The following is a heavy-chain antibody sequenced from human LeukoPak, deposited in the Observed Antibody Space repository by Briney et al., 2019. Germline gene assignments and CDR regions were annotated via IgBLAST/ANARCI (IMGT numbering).Heavy chain of an antibody. CDR3: ARGGNYYESSGYYSGDY. J-gene: IGHJ4*02. CDR2: IISSSSYI. Sequence: GGSLRLSCAASGFTFDDYDMNWVRQAPGEGLEWVSSIISSSSYIYYAHSVKGRFTISRDNATNSLYLQMYSLRAEDTAVYYCARGGNYYESSGYYSGDYWGQGTLVTVSS. CDR1: GFTFDDYD. V-gene: IGHV3-21*01. D-gene: IGHD3-22*01.